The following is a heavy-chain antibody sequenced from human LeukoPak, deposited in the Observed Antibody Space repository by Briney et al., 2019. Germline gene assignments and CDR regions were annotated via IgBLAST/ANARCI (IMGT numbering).Heavy chain of an antibody. CDR2: IYSGGST. V-gene: IGHV3-53*01. D-gene: IGHD2-2*01. Sequence: GGSLRLSCAASGFTVSSNYMSWVRQAPGKGLEWVSVIYSGGSTYYADSVKGRFTISRDNSKNTLYLQMNSLRAEDTAVYYCARVPPKGYCSSTSCYNWYFDLWGRGTLVTVSS. CDR1: GFTVSSNY. J-gene: IGHJ2*01. CDR3: ARVPPKGYCSSTSCYNWYFDL.